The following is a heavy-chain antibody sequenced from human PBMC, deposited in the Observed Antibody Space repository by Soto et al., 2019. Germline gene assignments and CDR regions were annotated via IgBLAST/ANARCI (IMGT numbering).Heavy chain of an antibody. CDR3: ARDKDRLQLGGNYYYILDV. J-gene: IGHJ6*02. CDR2: IMPVFPTP. V-gene: IGHV1-69*12. D-gene: IGHD1-1*01. Sequence: QVQLVQSGAEVKKPGSSVKVSCKASGGTFSTSAISWVRQAPGQGLEWVGGIMPVFPTPDYAQNFQGRVTITADESTTTAFLELTSLRADDTAVYYCARDKDRLQLGGNYYYILDVWGQGTAITVSS. CDR1: GGTFSTSA.